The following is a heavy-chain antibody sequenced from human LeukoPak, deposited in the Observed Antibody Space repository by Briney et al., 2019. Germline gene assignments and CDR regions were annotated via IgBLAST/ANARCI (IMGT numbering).Heavy chain of an antibody. CDR2: TYYRSKWYN. J-gene: IGHJ3*02. Sequence: SQTLSLTCAISGDSVSSNSAAWNWIRQSPSRGLEWLGRTYYRSKWYNDYAVSVKSRITINPDTSKNQFSLQLNSVTPEDTAVYYCARAGPLVRPTKDAFDIWGQGTMVTVSS. V-gene: IGHV6-1*01. D-gene: IGHD6-6*01. CDR3: ARAGPLVRPTKDAFDI. CDR1: GDSVSSNSAA.